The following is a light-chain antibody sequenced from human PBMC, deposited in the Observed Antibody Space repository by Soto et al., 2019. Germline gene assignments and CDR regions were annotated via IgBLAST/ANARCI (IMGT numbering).Light chain of an antibody. J-gene: IGKJ4*01. CDR1: QSVGGY. CDR2: DAS. V-gene: IGKV3-11*01. CDR3: QQRSAWPLT. Sequence: DIVLPQYPATLYLSTGERATLSCRASQSVGGYLAWYQQKPGQSPRLLIYDASYRATGLPARFSGRWSWTDFTLTISSLEPEDLSLDDGQQRSAWPLTCCGGTKVDIK.